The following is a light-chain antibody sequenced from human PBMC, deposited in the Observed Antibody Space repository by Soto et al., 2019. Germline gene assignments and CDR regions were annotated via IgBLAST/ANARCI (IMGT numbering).Light chain of an antibody. V-gene: IGKV3-20*01. CDR1: QSVSSGY. CDR2: GAS. CDR3: QLCGIAPFT. Sequence: EIVLTQSPGPLSLSPGERATLSCRASQSVSSGYLAWYQQKPGRVPRLLIYGASNRAPGIPDRFTGSGSGTDFPLTIARVEPDEFAVYYCQLCGIAPFTFGPGTKVDIK. J-gene: IGKJ3*01.